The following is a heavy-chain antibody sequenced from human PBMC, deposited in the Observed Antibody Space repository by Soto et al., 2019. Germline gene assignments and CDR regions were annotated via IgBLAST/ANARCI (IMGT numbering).Heavy chain of an antibody. D-gene: IGHD6-19*01. CDR1: GGSISSSSYY. CDR2: IYYSGST. J-gene: IGHJ4*02. Sequence: SETLSLTCTVSGGSISSSSYYWGWIRQPPGKGLEWIGTIYYSGSTYYNPSLKSRVTISVDTSKNQFSLKLSSVTAADTAVYYCARHAYRSGWPDNWGRGTLVTVSS. V-gene: IGHV4-39*01. CDR3: ARHAYRSGWPDN.